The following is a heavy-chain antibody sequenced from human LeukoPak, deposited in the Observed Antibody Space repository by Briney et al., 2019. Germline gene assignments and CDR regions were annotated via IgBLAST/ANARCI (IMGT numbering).Heavy chain of an antibody. CDR2: IYYSGST. Sequence: SETLSLTRTVSGGSISGPYSYWGWIRQPPGKGLEWIGYIYYSGSTNYNPSLKSRVTISVDTSKNQFSLKLSSVTAADTAVYYCARHLQNRGKCSSTSCYDYYYYYMDVWGKGTTVTVSS. D-gene: IGHD2-2*01. V-gene: IGHV4-61*05. CDR3: ARHLQNRGKCSSTSCYDYYYYYMDV. J-gene: IGHJ6*03. CDR1: GGSISGPYSY.